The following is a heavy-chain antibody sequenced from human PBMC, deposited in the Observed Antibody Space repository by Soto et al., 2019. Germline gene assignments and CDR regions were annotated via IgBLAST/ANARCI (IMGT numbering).Heavy chain of an antibody. CDR2: IYYSRTS. J-gene: IGHJ4*02. CDR1: GGSISNSSYY. Sequence: SETLSLTCTVSGGSISNSSYYWGWIRPPTGKGLVWGGRIYYSRTSYSNPVLKGRVTLSVNSSKNLFSLKLNSMTAADTKLYYGTRLQRRWLYCDYWGPGALVTVSS. V-gene: IGHV4-39*01. D-gene: IGHD3-22*01. CDR3: TRLQRRWLYCDY.